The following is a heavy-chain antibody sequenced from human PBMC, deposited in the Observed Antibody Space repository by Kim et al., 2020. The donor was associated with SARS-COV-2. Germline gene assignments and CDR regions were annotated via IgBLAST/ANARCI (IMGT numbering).Heavy chain of an antibody. J-gene: IGHJ4*02. CDR3: VRGGYNSGSV. V-gene: IGHV1-46*01. CDR1: GYTFTSYN. D-gene: IGHD5-18*01. Sequence: SVKVSCNSSGYTFTSYNMHWVRQAPGQGLERQGIMKARGGSRNYAQKFQGRVTMTRDTSKSTVFMELISLRVDDTAVYYCVRGGYNSGSVWGQGTLVTVAS. CDR2: MKARGGSR.